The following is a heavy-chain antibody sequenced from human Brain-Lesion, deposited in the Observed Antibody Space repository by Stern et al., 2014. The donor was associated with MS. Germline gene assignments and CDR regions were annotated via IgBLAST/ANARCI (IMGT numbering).Heavy chain of an antibody. J-gene: IGHJ5*02. Sequence: QVQLVHSVPEVKKPGSSVQVSCKASGGTFGTYPITWLRQAPGQGLEWMGRIIPIFGSPNYAQKFQGRVTITADRSTTTVYMKLSSLKSDDAAVYYCAKDGPALVTNWFDPWGRGTLVTVSS. CDR2: IIPIFGSP. V-gene: IGHV1-69*06. CDR3: AKDGPALVTNWFDP. D-gene: IGHD5-18*01. CDR1: GGTFGTYP.